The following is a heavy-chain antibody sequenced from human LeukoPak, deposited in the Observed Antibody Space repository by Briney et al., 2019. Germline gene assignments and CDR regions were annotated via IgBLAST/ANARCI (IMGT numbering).Heavy chain of an antibody. CDR3: ARLWRGCSGGSCYNYGMDV. V-gene: IGHV3-13*01. D-gene: IGHD2-15*01. CDR2: IGTAGDT. J-gene: IGHJ6*02. Sequence: PGGSLRLSCAASGFTFSSYDMHWVRHATGKGLEWVSAIGTAGDTYYPGSVKGRLTISRENAKNSLYLQMNSLRAGDTAVYYCARLWRGCSGGSCYNYGMDVWGQGTTVTVSS. CDR1: GFTFSSYD.